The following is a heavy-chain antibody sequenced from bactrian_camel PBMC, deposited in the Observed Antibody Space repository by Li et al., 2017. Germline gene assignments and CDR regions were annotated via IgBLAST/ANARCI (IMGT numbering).Heavy chain of an antibody. J-gene: IGHJ4*01. V-gene: IGHV3S55*01. Sequence: VQLVESGGGLVQTGETLRLSCTVSGFNFEDADMEWYRQGPGNECDLVARLSTDGSTYYTDSVKGRFTISRDNAKNTLFLDMNSLNTEDTAVYYCAAEPLNYYSDYITLVHNYWGPGTQVTVS. CDR3: AAEPLNYYSDYITLVHNY. D-gene: IGHD4*01. CDR2: LSTDGST. CDR1: GFNFEDAD.